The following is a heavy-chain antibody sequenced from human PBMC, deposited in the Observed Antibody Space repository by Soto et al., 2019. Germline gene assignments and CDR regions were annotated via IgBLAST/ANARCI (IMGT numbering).Heavy chain of an antibody. CDR3: ARTEYGGLYYFDY. CDR1: GGSIRSYY. Sequence: QVQLQESGPGLVKPSETLSLTCTVSGGSIRSYYWSWIRQSPGKGPEWIGYIYNGGNTDYNPSLKSRVTFSLDTSKNQFSLRLTSVTAADTAVYYCARTEYGGLYYFDYWGQGTLVTVSS. V-gene: IGHV4-59*01. D-gene: IGHD5-12*01. J-gene: IGHJ4*02. CDR2: IYNGGNT.